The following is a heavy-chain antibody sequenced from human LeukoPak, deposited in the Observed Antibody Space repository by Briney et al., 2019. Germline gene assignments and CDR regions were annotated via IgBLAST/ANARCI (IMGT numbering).Heavy chain of an antibody. J-gene: IGHJ4*02. CDR1: GGSISSYY. CDR3: ASSYYDSSGPNY. D-gene: IGHD3-22*01. V-gene: IGHV4-59*01. Sequence: PSETLSLTCTVSGGSISSYYWSWIRQPPGKGLEWIGYIYYSGSTYYNPSLKSRVTISVDTSKNQFSLKLSSVTAADTAVYYCASSYYDSSGPNYWGQGTLVTVSS. CDR2: IYYSGST.